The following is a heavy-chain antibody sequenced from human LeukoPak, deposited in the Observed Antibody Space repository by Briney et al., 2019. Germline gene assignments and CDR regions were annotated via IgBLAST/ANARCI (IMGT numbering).Heavy chain of an antibody. CDR3: ARASTTGTTVAFDI. D-gene: IGHD1-1*01. CDR1: GGSFSGYY. Sequence: LETLSLTCAVYGGSFSGYYWSWIRQPPGKGPEWIGEINHSGSTNYNPSLKSRVTISVDTSKNQFSLKLSSVTAADTAVYYCARASTTGTTVAFDIWGQGTMVTVSS. V-gene: IGHV4-34*01. CDR2: INHSGST. J-gene: IGHJ3*02.